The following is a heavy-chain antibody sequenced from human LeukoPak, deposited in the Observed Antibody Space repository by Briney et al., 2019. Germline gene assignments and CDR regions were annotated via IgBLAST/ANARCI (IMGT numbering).Heavy chain of an antibody. Sequence: GESLKISCKGSGYSFTSYSIGWVRQMPGKGLEWMGIIYPGDSDTRYSPSFQGQVTIPADKSISTAYLQWSSLKASDTAMYYCARAEEATLLDYWGQGTLVTVSS. CDR2: IYPGDSDT. CDR3: ARAEEATLLDY. CDR1: GYSFTSYS. D-gene: IGHD1-26*01. V-gene: IGHV5-51*01. J-gene: IGHJ4*02.